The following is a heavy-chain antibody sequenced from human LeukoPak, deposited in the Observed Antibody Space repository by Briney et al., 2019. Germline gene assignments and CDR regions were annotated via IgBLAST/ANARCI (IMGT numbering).Heavy chain of an antibody. Sequence: GGSLRLSCAASGFTVSSNYMNWVRQAPGKGLEWVSCISPSSSSIYFADSVKGRFTISRDNAKNSLYLQMNSLRAEDTAVYYCARARSSSSWYSDYWGQGTLVTVSS. CDR1: GFTVSSNY. V-gene: IGHV3-21*01. CDR2: ISPSSSSI. D-gene: IGHD6-13*01. CDR3: ARARSSSSWYSDY. J-gene: IGHJ4*02.